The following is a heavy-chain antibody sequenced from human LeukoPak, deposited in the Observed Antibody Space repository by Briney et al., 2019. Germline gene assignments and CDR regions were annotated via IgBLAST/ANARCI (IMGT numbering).Heavy chain of an antibody. CDR3: ARGWGRFLVEFAP. J-gene: IGHJ5*02. CDR2: TYYRSKWYN. D-gene: IGHD3-3*01. CDR1: GDSVSSNSAA. V-gene: IGHV6-1*01. Sequence: SQTLSLTFAFSGDSVSSNSAAWNWIRQSPSRGLEGLIRTYYRSKWYNDYAVSVKIRITINPDTCKNQFSMQLNSVTPEDTAVYYCARGWGRFLVEFAPWGQGNLVTVSS.